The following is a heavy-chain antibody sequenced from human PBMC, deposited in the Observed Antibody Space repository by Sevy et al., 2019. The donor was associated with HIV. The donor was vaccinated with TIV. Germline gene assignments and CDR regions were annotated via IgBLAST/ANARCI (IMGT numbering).Heavy chain of an antibody. CDR1: GFTFSSQA. Sequence: GGSLRLSCAASGFTFSSQAMSWVRQSPGKGQKWVSIISAGGDHTYYADSVKGRFTISRDNSKNTLYLQMNGLRAEDTAVYYCAIEGTHRRRDYGGRGTLVTVSS. CDR3: AIEGTHRRRDY. J-gene: IGHJ4*02. V-gene: IGHV3-23*01. CDR2: ISAGGDHT.